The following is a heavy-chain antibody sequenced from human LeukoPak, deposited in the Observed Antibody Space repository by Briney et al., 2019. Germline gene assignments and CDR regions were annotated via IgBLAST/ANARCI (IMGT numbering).Heavy chain of an antibody. J-gene: IGHJ4*02. V-gene: IGHV3-30*02. CDR2: LRYDGSNQ. CDR3: ARDDPHYDILTGYYPIDS. CDR1: GFTFIMNG. D-gene: IGHD3-9*01. Sequence: GGSLRLSCEASGFTFIMNGMLWVRQAPGKGLEWVAFLRYDGSNQYYADSVQGRFTISRDNSKNTLYLQMYSLRAEATAVYYCARDDPHYDILTGYYPIDSWGQGTLVTVSS.